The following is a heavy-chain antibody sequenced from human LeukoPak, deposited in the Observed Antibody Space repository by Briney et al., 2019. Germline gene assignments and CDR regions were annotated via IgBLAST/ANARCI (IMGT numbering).Heavy chain of an antibody. Sequence: GGSLRLSCAASGFTVSSNYMSWVRQAPGKGLEWVSVIYSGGSTYYADSVKGRFTISSDNSKNTLYLQMNSLRAEDTAVYYCAIGTRGYSYGSYYFDYWGQGTLVTVSS. D-gene: IGHD5-18*01. V-gene: IGHV3-66*01. CDR2: IYSGGST. CDR1: GFTVSSNY. CDR3: AIGTRGYSYGSYYFDY. J-gene: IGHJ4*02.